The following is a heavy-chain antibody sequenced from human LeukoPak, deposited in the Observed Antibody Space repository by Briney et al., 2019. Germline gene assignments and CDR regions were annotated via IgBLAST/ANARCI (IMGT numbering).Heavy chain of an antibody. CDR3: AREYGSGSYYRFDP. D-gene: IGHD3-10*01. CDR1: GFTFSNYG. J-gene: IGHJ5*02. V-gene: IGHV3-48*03. CDR2: ISSSGSTI. Sequence: GGSLRLSCAASGFTFSNYGMHWVRQAPGKGLEWVSYISSSGSTIYYADSVKGRFTISRDNAKNSLYLQMNSLRAEDTAVYYCAREYGSGSYYRFDPWGQGTLVTVSS.